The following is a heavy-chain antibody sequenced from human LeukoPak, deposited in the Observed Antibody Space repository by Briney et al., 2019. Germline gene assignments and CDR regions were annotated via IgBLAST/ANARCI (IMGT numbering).Heavy chain of an antibody. CDR1: GYSISSGYY. D-gene: IGHD3-3*02. CDR2: ISHSGST. Sequence: SETLSLTCTISGYSISSGYYWGWIRQPPGKGLKWIGSISHSGSTYYNPSLKSRVTISVDTSKNQFSLKLSSLTAADTAVYYCARLRRSRLAEFDYWGQGTLVTVSS. CDR3: ARLRRSRLAEFDY. V-gene: IGHV4-38-2*02. J-gene: IGHJ4*02.